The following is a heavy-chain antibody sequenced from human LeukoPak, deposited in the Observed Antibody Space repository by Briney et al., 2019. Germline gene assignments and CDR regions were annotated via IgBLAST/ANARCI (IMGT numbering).Heavy chain of an antibody. D-gene: IGHD2-15*01. CDR3: ARGSCSGGSCCLIDN. V-gene: IGHV3-33*01. J-gene: IGHJ4*02. Sequence: GGSLRLSCAASGFSFSSYGMHWVRQAPGKGLEWVAVLWYDGNNKYYADSVKGRFTISRDTSKNTLYLQMNSLRAEDTAVYYCARGSCSGGSCCLIDNWGQGSLVTVSS. CDR2: LWYDGNNK. CDR1: GFSFSSYG.